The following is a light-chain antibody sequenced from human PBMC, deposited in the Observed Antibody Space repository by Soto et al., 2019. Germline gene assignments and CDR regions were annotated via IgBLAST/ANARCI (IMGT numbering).Light chain of an antibody. CDR3: QQYNDYSWT. CDR1: QSISIW. Sequence: DIQMTQSPSTLSASVGDRVAISCRASQSISIWLAWYQQKPGKAPKLLIYKASSLESGVPSRFSGSGYGTEFTLTIRSLQPDDFATDYCQQYNDYSWTFGQGTKVEIK. J-gene: IGKJ1*01. V-gene: IGKV1-5*03. CDR2: KAS.